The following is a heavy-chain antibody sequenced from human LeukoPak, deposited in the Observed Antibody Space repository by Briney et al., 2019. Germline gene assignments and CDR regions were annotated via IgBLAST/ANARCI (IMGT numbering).Heavy chain of an antibody. D-gene: IGHD6-19*01. V-gene: IGHV4-38-2*01. J-gene: IGHJ4*02. CDR1: GYPISSGYY. CDR3: ARGVAVAGRGRSYFDY. Sequence: SETLSLTCAVSGYPISSGYYWGWIRQPPGKGLEWIGSIYHSGSTYYNPSLKSRVTISVDTSKNQFSLKLSSVTAADTAVYYCARGVAVAGRGRSYFDYWGQGTLVTVSS. CDR2: IYHSGST.